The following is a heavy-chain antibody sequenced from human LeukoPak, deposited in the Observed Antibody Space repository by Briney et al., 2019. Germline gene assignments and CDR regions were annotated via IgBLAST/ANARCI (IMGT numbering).Heavy chain of an antibody. V-gene: IGHV3-48*03. CDR2: ISSSAGTI. CDR3: ARGSLDYGDSRFDS. J-gene: IGHJ4*02. D-gene: IGHD4-17*01. Sequence: GGSLRLSCAASGFSFSSYEMMWVRQAPGKGLEWVSYISSSAGTIYYADSVKGRFTISRDNAKNSLYLQMSSLRAEDTAVYYCARGSLDYGDSRFDSWGQGTLVTVSS. CDR1: GFSFSSYE.